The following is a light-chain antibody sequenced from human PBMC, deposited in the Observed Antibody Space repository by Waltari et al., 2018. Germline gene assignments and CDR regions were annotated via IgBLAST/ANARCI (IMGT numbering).Light chain of an antibody. V-gene: IGLV3-21*01. CDR3: QVWDSGIIL. Sequence: SSELDQPRSVSVSPGQTATIPCGGDHFGGKAVQWYQQKSPQAPVLVIYADGSRPSGIPERFSGSNSGDSATLTISGVEAGDEADYYCQVWDSGIILFGGGTRLSVL. J-gene: IGLJ2*01. CDR1: HFGGKA. CDR2: ADG.